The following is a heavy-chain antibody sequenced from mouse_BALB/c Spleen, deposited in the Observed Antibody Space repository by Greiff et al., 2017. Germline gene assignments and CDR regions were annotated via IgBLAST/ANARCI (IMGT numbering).Heavy chain of an antibody. Sequence: EVKLMESGGGLVQPGGSRKLSCAASGFTFSSFGMHWVRQSPEKGLEWVAYISSGSSTIYYADTVKGRFTITRDNPKNTLFLQMTSLRSEDTAMYYCARWGGNYYFDYWGQGTTLTVSS. CDR1: GFTFSSFG. D-gene: IGHD2-1*01. V-gene: IGHV5-17*02. J-gene: IGHJ2*01. CDR2: ISSGSSTI. CDR3: ARWGGNYYFDY.